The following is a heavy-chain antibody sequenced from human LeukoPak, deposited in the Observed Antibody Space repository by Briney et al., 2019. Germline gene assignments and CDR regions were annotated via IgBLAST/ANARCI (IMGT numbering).Heavy chain of an antibody. V-gene: IGHV3-30*02. D-gene: IGHD2/OR15-2a*01. J-gene: IGHJ4*02. CDR3: AKDVIVAFDY. CDR1: GFTFSSYG. CDR2: IRYDGSNK. Sequence: GGSLRLSCAASGFTFSSYGMHWVRQAPGKGLEWVAFIRYDGSNKYYADSVKGRFTISRNNSKNTLYLQMNSLRAEDTAVYYCAKDVIVAFDYWGQGTLVTVSS.